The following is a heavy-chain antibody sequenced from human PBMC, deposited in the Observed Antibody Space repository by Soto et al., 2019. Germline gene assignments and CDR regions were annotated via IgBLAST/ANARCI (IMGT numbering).Heavy chain of an antibody. CDR3: AKDRQDSSFS. CDR2: ISSGDAFT. Sequence: EVQLLESGGGLVQPGGSLRLSCAASGFNFRNYAMSWVRQAPGKGLEWVSTISSGDAFTYYADSVKGRFTISREYSKSTQYLQMNPLRAEDTAVYYCAKDRQDSSFSWCQGTLVTVYS. J-gene: IGHJ5*02. D-gene: IGHD6-19*01. CDR1: GFNFRNYA. V-gene: IGHV3-23*01.